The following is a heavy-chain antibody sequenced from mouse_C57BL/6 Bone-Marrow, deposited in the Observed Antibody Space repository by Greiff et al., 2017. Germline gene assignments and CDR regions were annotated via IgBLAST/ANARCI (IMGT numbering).Heavy chain of an antibody. J-gene: IGHJ2*01. CDR1: GYTINDYY. V-gene: IGHV1-26*01. CDR2: INPNNGGT. Sequence: EVQLQQSGPELVKPGASVKISCKASGYTINDYYMNWVKQSHGQSLEWIGDINPNNGGTSYNQKFKGKATLTVDKSSSTAYMELRSLTSEDSAVYYCAIHCGYWGQGTTLTVSS. CDR3: AIHCGY.